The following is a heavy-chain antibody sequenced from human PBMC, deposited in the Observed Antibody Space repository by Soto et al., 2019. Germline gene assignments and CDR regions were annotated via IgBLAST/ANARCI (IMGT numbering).Heavy chain of an antibody. J-gene: IGHJ4*03. CDR1: SYVIESGHY. CDR2: IYDSGTT. Sequence: KTSETLSLTCVVSSYVIESGHYWGWVRQPPGKGLEWVGSIYDSGTTYYNPSLRGRVTISADTSKNQFSLSLTSVTAADTAVYYCARSPQYYTPGSSPFDYWGPGTMVTVSS. V-gene: IGHV4-38-2*01. D-gene: IGHD3-3*01. CDR3: ARSPQYYTPGSSPFDY.